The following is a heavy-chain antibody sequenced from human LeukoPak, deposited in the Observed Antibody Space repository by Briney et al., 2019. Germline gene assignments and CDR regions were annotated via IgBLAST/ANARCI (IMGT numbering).Heavy chain of an antibody. CDR3: ARWCQRNHYYGSGSYPNWFDP. CDR1: GYTFTSYG. V-gene: IGHV1-18*01. J-gene: IGHJ5*02. CDR2: ISAYNGNT. Sequence: ASVKVSCKASGYTFTSYGISWVRQAPGQGLEWMGWISAYNGNTNYAQKLQGRATMTTDTSTSTAYMELRSLRSDDTAVYYCARWCQRNHYYGSGSYPNWFDPWGQGTLVTVSS. D-gene: IGHD3-10*01.